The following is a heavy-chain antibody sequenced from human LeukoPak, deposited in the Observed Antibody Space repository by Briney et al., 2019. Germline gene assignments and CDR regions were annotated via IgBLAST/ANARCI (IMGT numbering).Heavy chain of an antibody. Sequence: GASVKVSCKASGGTFSSYAISWVRQAPGQGLEWMGRIIPILGIADYAQKFQGRVTITADKSTSTAYMELSSLRSEDTAVYYCASHYDSSGHDYWGQGTLVTVSS. V-gene: IGHV1-69*04. CDR2: IIPILGIA. CDR1: GGTFSSYA. J-gene: IGHJ4*02. CDR3: ASHYDSSGHDY. D-gene: IGHD3-22*01.